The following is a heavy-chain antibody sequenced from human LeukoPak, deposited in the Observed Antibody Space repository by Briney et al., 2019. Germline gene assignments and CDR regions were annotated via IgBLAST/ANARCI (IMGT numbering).Heavy chain of an antibody. Sequence: ASVKVSCKASGYTFTDYYMHWVRQAPGQGLEWMGWINPNTGGTNYAQKLQGRVTMTTDTSTSTAYMELRSLRSDDTAVYYCARDLYGGTSATFDYWGQGTLVTVSS. CDR3: ARDLYGGTSATFDY. D-gene: IGHD4-23*01. V-gene: IGHV1-2*02. CDR2: INPNTGGT. J-gene: IGHJ4*02. CDR1: GYTFTDYY.